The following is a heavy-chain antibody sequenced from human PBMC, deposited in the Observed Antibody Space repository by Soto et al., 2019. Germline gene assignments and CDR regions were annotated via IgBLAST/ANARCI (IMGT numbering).Heavy chain of an antibody. J-gene: IGHJ6*02. CDR3: ATWLRTGGLGNYYYGMDV. D-gene: IGHD2-15*01. CDR1: GGIFSDLA. Sequence: QVQLVQSGAEVKKPGSSMKVSCKASGGIFSDLAFSWVRQAPGQGPEWMGGIMPIFGRPDYAQKLRGRVTITADESTSTAYVELRNLTSEDTVVYYCATWLRTGGLGNYYYGMDVWGQGTTVTVSS. V-gene: IGHV1-69*12. CDR2: IMPIFGRP.